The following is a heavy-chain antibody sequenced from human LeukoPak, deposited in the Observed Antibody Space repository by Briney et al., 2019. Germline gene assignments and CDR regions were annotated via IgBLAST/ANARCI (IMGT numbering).Heavy chain of an antibody. Sequence: GGSLRLSCAASGFPFSGYSLTWVRQAPGKGLEWVSSISGSSDDIYYADSVKGRFTVSRDNSKNSLYLQMKRLRAEDTALYYCARRGYHDYSGFDYWGQGTLVTVSS. J-gene: IGHJ4*02. CDR3: ARRGYHDYSGFDY. CDR1: GFPFSGYS. V-gene: IGHV3-21*06. D-gene: IGHD1-26*01. CDR2: ISGSSDDI.